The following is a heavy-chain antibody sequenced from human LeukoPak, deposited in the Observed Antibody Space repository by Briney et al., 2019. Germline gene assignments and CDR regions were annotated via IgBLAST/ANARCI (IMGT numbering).Heavy chain of an antibody. Sequence: SSETLSLTCAVSGYSISSGYYWGWIRQPPGQGLEWIGSIYHSGSTYYNPSLKSRVTISVDTSKNQFSLKLSSVTAADTAVSYCARWGYSYGQGDIEYWRQGTLVTVSS. V-gene: IGHV4-38-2*01. CDR2: IYHSGST. J-gene: IGHJ4*02. CDR1: GYSISSGYY. CDR3: ARWGYSYGQGDIEY. D-gene: IGHD5-18*01.